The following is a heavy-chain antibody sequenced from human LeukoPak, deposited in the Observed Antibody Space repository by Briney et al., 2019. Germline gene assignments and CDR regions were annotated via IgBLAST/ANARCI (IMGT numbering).Heavy chain of an antibody. J-gene: IGHJ3*01. D-gene: IGHD6-25*01. V-gene: IGHV3-48*04. CDR3: ARDRYSSA. Sequence: GGSLRLSCAASGFTFSSYSMNWVRQSPGKGLEWISYISTGSGTIYYADSVKGRFTTSRDNAKNSLSLQMNSLRAEDTAVYYCARDRYSSAWGQGTMVTVSS. CDR2: ISTGSGTI. CDR1: GFTFSSYS.